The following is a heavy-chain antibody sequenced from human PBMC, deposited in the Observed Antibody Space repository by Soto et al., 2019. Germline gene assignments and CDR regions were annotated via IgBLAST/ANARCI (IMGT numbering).Heavy chain of an antibody. CDR1: GYRFTTYG. Sequence: QVQLLQSGAEVKKPGASVKVSCKASGYRFTTYGITWVRLAPGQGLEWLGGISTYNGNTDYVQNLQDRVTMTTETSTSTAYMEVTSLTSDDTAVYYCARGLGTNGLDVWGQGTTVTVSS. CDR2: ISTYNGNT. V-gene: IGHV1-18*04. D-gene: IGHD7-27*01. CDR3: ARGLGTNGLDV. J-gene: IGHJ6*02.